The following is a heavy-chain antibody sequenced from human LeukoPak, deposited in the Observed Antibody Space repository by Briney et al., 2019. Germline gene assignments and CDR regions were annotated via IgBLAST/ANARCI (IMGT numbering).Heavy chain of an antibody. CDR1: GGSISSYY. D-gene: IGHD3-16*01. CDR2: ISYSGGT. Sequence: SETLSLTCTVSGGSISSYYWNWIRQTPGKGLEWIGYISYSGGTDYNPSLKSRVTISVDTPKSQFSLKLNSVTAADTAVYYCARDTWGWFDPWGQGTLVIVSS. CDR3: ARDTWGWFDP. V-gene: IGHV4-59*01. J-gene: IGHJ5*02.